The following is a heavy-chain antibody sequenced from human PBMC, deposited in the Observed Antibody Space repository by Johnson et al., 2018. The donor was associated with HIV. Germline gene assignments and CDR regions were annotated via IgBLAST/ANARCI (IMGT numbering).Heavy chain of an antibody. D-gene: IGHD1-7*01. V-gene: IGHV3-66*01. CDR1: GFTVSSNY. J-gene: IGHJ3*01. Sequence: VQLVESGGGLVQPGGSLRLSCAASGFTVSSNYMSWVRQAPGKGLEWVSIVYSGGSTYYADSVKGRFTISRDDSENKVYLQMKSLKTEDTAVYYCTTDANWNYGQGAFDVWGQGTTVTVSS. CDR2: VYSGGST. CDR3: TTDANWNYGQGAFDV.